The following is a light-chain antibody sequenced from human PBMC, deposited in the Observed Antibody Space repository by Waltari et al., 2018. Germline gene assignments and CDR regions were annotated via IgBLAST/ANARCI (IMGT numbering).Light chain of an antibody. Sequence: QSVLTQPPSASGTPGQRVTISCSGSSSNIGSNSVNWYQHLPGTAPKLLIYSDNHRPSGVPDAFSGSKSGASASLAISGLQSEDEADYYCAAWDVSLNGLVFGGGTKLTVL. V-gene: IGLV1-44*01. CDR1: SSNIGSNS. CDR3: AAWDVSLNGLV. J-gene: IGLJ2*01. CDR2: SDN.